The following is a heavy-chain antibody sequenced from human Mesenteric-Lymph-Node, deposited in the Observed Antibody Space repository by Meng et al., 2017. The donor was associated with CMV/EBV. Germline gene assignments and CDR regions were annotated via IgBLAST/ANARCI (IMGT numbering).Heavy chain of an antibody. J-gene: IGHJ5*02. D-gene: IGHD3-3*01. CDR2: ISSSSSYI. CDR3: AKDPHDFWSGKNWFDP. CDR1: GFTFSGSA. Sequence: GESLKISCAASGFTFSGSAMHWVRQAPGKGLEWVSSISSSSSYIYYADSVKGRFTISRDNAKNTLYLHINSLRPEDTAVYYCAKDPHDFWSGKNWFDPWGQGTLVTVSS. V-gene: IGHV3-21*01.